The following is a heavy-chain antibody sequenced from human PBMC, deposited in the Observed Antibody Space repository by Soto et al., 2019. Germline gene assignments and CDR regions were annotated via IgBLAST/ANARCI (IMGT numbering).Heavy chain of an antibody. CDR1: GFTFSSYA. V-gene: IGHV3-23*01. CDR2: ISGSGGST. D-gene: IGHD3-3*01. Sequence: GGSLRLSCAASGFTFSSYAMSWVRQAPGKGLEWVSAISGSGGSTYYADSVKGRFTISRDNSKNTLYLQMNSLRAEDTAVYYCATYPLPGVVIIFYYGMDVWGQGTTVTVSS. CDR3: ATYPLPGVVIIFYYGMDV. J-gene: IGHJ6*02.